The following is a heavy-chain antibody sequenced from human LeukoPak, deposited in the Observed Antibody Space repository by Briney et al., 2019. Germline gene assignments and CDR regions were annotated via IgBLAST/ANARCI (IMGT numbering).Heavy chain of an antibody. CDR3: AREYSSSSYYYYYYMDV. CDR1: GYTFTSYD. Sequence: ASVKVSCKASGYTFTSYDINWVRQATGQGLEWMGWMNPNSGNTGYAQKFQGRVTMTRKTSISTAYMELSSLRSEDTAVFYCAREYSSSSYYYYYYMDVWGKGTTVTVSS. V-gene: IGHV1-8*01. CDR2: MNPNSGNT. J-gene: IGHJ6*03. D-gene: IGHD6-6*01.